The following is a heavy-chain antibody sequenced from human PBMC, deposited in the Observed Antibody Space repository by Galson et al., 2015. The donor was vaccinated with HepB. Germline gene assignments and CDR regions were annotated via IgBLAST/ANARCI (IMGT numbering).Heavy chain of an antibody. J-gene: IGHJ5*02. Sequence: SLRLSCAASGFTFSSYAMHWVRQAPGKGLEWVAVISYDGSNKYYADSVKGRFTISRGNSKNTLYLQMNSLRAEDTAVYYCAREERGSNNWFDPWGQGTLVTVSS. CDR3: AREERGSNNWFDP. D-gene: IGHD2-15*01. V-gene: IGHV3-30-3*01. CDR2: ISYDGSNK. CDR1: GFTFSSYA.